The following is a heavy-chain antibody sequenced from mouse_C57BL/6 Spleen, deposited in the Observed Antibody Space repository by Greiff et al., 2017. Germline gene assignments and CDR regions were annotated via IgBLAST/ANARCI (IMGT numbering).Heavy chain of an antibody. CDR1: GYTFTSYW. D-gene: IGHD2-5*01. Sequence: VQLQQPGAELVMPGASVKLSCKASGYTFTSYWMHWVKQRPGQGLEWIGEIDPSDSYTNYNQKFKGKSTLTVDKSSSTAYMQLSSLTSEDSAVYYCARWDSNWFAYWGQGTLVTVSA. V-gene: IGHV1-69*01. CDR2: IDPSDSYT. CDR3: ARWDSNWFAY. J-gene: IGHJ3*01.